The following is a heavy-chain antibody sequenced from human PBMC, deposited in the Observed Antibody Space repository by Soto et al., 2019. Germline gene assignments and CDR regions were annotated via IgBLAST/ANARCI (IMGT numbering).Heavy chain of an antibody. J-gene: IGHJ4*02. CDR1: GDSVSSNSAA. Sequence: QVQLQQSGPGLVKPSQTLSLTCAISGDSVSSNSAAWNWIRQSPSRGLEWLGRTYYNSKWYTDYAVSVKSRMTINADTSKNHFSLNLNSVTPEDTALYHCGSGSYGSGSYYSSFDFWGQGTLVTVSS. CDR2: TYYNSKWYT. V-gene: IGHV6-1*01. CDR3: GSGSYGSGSYYSSFDF. D-gene: IGHD3-10*01.